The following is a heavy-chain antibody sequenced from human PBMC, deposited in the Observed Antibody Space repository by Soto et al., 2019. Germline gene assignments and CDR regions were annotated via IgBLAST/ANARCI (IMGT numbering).Heavy chain of an antibody. Sequence: GASVKVSCKASGYTFTSYGISWVRQAPGQGLEWMGWISAYNGNTNYAQKLQGRVTMTTDTSTSTAYMELRSLRSDDTAVYYCARDRXRRYFDWYHNWFDPWGQGTLVTVSS. CDR1: GYTFTSYG. CDR3: ARDRXRRYFDWYHNWFDP. J-gene: IGHJ5*02. V-gene: IGHV1-18*01. CDR2: ISAYNGNT. D-gene: IGHD3-9*01.